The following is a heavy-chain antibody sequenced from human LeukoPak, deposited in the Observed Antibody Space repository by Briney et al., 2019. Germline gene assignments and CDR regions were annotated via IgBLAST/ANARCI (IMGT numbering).Heavy chain of an antibody. Sequence: RPGRSLRLSCAASGFTFSSYAMHWVRQAPGKGPVWVSRINDDGSSTSYADSVKGRFTISRDDAKNTLYLQMNSLRAEDTAVYYCVRGGASTWSWGQGTLVTVSS. CDR1: GFTFSSYA. CDR2: INDDGSST. V-gene: IGHV3-74*01. CDR3: VRGGASTWS. D-gene: IGHD2-15*01. J-gene: IGHJ5*02.